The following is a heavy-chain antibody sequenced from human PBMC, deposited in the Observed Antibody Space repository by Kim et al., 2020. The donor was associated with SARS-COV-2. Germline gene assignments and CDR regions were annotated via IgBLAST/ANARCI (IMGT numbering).Heavy chain of an antibody. D-gene: IGHD3-9*01. V-gene: IGHV3-48*04. CDR1: GFTFSSYS. J-gene: IGHJ5*02. CDR3: ARLMDYDILSVKKSRSGNWFDP. CDR2: ISSSSSTI. Sequence: GGSLRLSCAASGFTFSSYSMNWVRQAPGKGLEWVSYISSSSSTIYYADSVKGRFTISRDNAKNSLYLQMNSLRAEDTAVYYCARLMDYDILSVKKSRSGNWFDPWGQGTLVTVSS.